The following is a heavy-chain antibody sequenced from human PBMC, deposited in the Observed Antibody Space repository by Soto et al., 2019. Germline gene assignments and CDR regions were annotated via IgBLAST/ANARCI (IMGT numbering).Heavy chain of an antibody. CDR3: AKARRTGSSWYFDY. CDR2: ISYDGSNK. J-gene: IGHJ4*02. D-gene: IGHD6-13*01. Sequence: GGSLRLSCAASGFTFISYGMHWVLQAPGKGLEWVAVISYDGSNKYYADSVKGRFTISRDNSKNTLYLQMNSLRAEDTAVYYCAKARRTGSSWYFDYWGQGTLVTVSS. V-gene: IGHV3-30*18. CDR1: GFTFISYG.